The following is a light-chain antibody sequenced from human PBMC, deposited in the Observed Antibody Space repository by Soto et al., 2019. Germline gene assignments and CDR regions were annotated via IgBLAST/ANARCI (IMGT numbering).Light chain of an antibody. V-gene: IGKV1-39*01. Sequence: DIQMTQSPSSLSASAVERVTITFRASQSISSYLNWYQQKPGKAPKLLIYAASSLQSGVPSRFSGSGSGTDFTLTISSLQPEDFATYYCQQPNSFPLTFGGGTKVDI. CDR3: QQPNSFPLT. CDR2: AAS. J-gene: IGKJ4*01. CDR1: QSISSY.